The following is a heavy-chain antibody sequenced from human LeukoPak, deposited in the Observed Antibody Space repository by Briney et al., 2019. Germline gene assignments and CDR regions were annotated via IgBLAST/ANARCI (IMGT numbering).Heavy chain of an antibody. V-gene: IGHV4-59*08. CDR3: ARLLPDLRYDTSGRYTRSFDV. Sequence: SETLSLTCSVSGDSITRYYWTWVRQPPGKGLEWIGYSFYRWSSNYNPSLRSRATISVDPSKTQFSLHLNSVTAADTAVYYCARLLPDLRYDTSGRYTRSFDVWGQGTLVTVSS. CDR1: GDSITRYY. J-gene: IGHJ3*01. CDR2: SFYRWSS. D-gene: IGHD3-22*01.